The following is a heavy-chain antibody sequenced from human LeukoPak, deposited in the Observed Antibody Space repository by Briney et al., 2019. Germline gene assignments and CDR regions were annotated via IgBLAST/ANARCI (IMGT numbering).Heavy chain of an antibody. Sequence: GRSLRLSCAASGFTFSSYAMHWVRQAPGKGLEWVALISYDGSNKYYADSVKGRFTISRDNAKNSLYLQMNSLRAEDTAVYYCAKDLTYCSSTSCYINWFDPWGQGTLVTVSS. CDR1: GFTFSSYA. CDR3: AKDLTYCSSTSCYINWFDP. J-gene: IGHJ5*02. CDR2: ISYDGSNK. D-gene: IGHD2-2*02. V-gene: IGHV3-30-3*01.